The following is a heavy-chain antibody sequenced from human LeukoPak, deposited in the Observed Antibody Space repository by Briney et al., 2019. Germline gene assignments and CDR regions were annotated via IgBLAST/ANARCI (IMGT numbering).Heavy chain of an antibody. CDR3: AREGESIVAHHIDY. CDR2: IYHSGST. V-gene: IGHV4-38-2*02. J-gene: IGHJ4*02. CDR1: GYSISSGYY. Sequence: PSETLSLTCAVSGYSISSGYYWGWIRQPPGKGLEWIGSIYHSGSTYYNPSLKSRVTISVDTSKNQFSLKLSSVTAADTAVYYCAREGESIVAHHIDYWGQGTLVTVSS. D-gene: IGHD5-12*01.